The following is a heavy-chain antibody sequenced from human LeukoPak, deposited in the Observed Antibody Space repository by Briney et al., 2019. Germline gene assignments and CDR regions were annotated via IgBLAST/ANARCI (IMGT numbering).Heavy chain of an antibody. J-gene: IGHJ4*02. V-gene: IGHV4-4*09. D-gene: IGHD5-12*01. CDR1: GGFISNYY. Sequence: SETLSLTCSVSGGFISNYYWSWIRQPPGKGLEWIGYVYISGSTNYNPSLRSRVTIALDTSKRQFSLKLSSVTAADTALYYCARIPLGYSGAYYFDSWGQGTLVNVSS. CDR2: VYISGST. CDR3: ARIPLGYSGAYYFDS.